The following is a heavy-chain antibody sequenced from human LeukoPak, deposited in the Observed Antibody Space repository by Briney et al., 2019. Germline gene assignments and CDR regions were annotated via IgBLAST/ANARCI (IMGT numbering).Heavy chain of an antibody. CDR3: ARDPYYYDSSGYLYYFDY. D-gene: IGHD3-22*01. CDR1: GFTFSDYG. V-gene: IGHV3-23*01. Sequence: GGTLRLSCAASGFTFSDYGMSWVRQAPGKGLEWVSTISGRGGGTYSADSVKGRFTISRDNSKNTVYLQMNSLRAEDTAVYYCARDPYYYDSSGYLYYFDYWGQGTLVTVSS. J-gene: IGHJ4*02. CDR2: ISGRGGGT.